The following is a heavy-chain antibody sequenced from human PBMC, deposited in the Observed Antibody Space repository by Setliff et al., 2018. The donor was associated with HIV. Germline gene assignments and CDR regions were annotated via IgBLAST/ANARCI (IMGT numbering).Heavy chain of an antibody. V-gene: IGHV1-18*01. CDR3: ARDGFRAGYSSGWSDY. CDR1: GYTFTRYG. Sequence: ASVKVSCKASGYTFTRYGISWVRQAPGQGLEWMGWISAYNGNTNYAQKLQGRVTMTTDTSTSTAYMELRSLRSDDTAVYYCARDGFRAGYSSGWSDYWGQGTLVTVSS. CDR2: ISAYNGNT. J-gene: IGHJ4*02. D-gene: IGHD6-19*01.